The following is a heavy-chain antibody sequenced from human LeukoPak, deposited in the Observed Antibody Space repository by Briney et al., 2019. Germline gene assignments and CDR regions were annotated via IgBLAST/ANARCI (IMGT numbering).Heavy chain of an antibody. D-gene: IGHD3-10*01. J-gene: IGHJ4*02. CDR1: GYTFTSYD. CDR2: MNPNSANT. CDR3: GIRFSRGSGSAIDY. Sequence: ASVKVSCKASGYTFTSYDINWVRQATGQGLEWMGWMNPNSANTGYAQNFQGRVTMTRNTSISTSYMELSSLRSEDTALYYWGIRFSRGSGSAIDYWGQGTLVTVSS. V-gene: IGHV1-8*01.